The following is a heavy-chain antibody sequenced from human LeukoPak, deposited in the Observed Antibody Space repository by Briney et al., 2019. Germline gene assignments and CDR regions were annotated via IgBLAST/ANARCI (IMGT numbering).Heavy chain of an antibody. J-gene: IGHJ4*02. V-gene: IGHV3-30-3*01. D-gene: IGHD3-10*01. Sequence: GGSLRLSCAASGFTFSSYAMHWVRQAPGKGLEWVAVISYDGSNKYYADSVKGRFTISRDNSKNTLYLQMNSLRAEDTAVYYCARAFGAVGGSDYWGQGTLVTVSS. CDR1: GFTFSSYA. CDR2: ISYDGSNK. CDR3: ARAFGAVGGSDY.